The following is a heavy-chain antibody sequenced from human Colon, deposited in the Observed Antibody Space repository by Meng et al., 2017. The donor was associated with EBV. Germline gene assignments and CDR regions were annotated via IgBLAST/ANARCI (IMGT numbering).Heavy chain of an antibody. J-gene: IGHJ4*02. CDR2: IIHTGST. Sequence: QVQLPESGPGLVTPPXXLFLTCTVSGYSISGDNWWSGVCQPPGKGLEWIGEIIHTGSTNYNPSLESRVTISIDNSKNQFSLTLTSVTAADTAVYYCVYNVWYSLLYWGQGILVTVSS. CDR3: VYNVWYSLLY. CDR1: GYSISGDNW. D-gene: IGHD1-1*01. V-gene: IGHV4-4*03.